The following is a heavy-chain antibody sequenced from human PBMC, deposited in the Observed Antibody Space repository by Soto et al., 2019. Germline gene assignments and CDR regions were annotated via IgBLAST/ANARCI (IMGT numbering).Heavy chain of an antibody. CDR3: ARLGGYSYGLPSF. CDR2: IYYSGST. D-gene: IGHD5-18*01. CDR1: GGSFSAYY. J-gene: IGHJ4*02. V-gene: IGHV4-34*01. Sequence: SETLSLTCAVYGGSFSAYYWSWIRQPPGKGLEWIGSIYYSGSTYYNPSLKSRVTISVDTSKNQFSLKLSSVTAADTAVYYCARLGGYSYGLPSFWGQGTLVTVSS.